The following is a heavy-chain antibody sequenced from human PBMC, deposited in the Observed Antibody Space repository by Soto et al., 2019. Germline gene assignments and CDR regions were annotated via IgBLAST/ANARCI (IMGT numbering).Heavy chain of an antibody. CDR1: DGSFSVYY. J-gene: IGHJ3*02. D-gene: IGHD4-4*01. V-gene: IGHV4-34*01. CDR3: ARDSTRRGACDI. Sequence: SETLSLTCALYDGSFSVYYWIWIRQSPGEGLEWIGEINHSGSTNYNPSLKSRVTMSVDASKNQFSLKLSSVTAADTAVYYCARDSTRRGACDIWGQGTTVTVSS. CDR2: INHSGST.